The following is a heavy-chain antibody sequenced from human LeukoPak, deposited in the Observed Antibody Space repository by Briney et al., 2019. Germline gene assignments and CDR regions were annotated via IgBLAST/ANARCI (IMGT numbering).Heavy chain of an antibody. D-gene: IGHD5-18*01. CDR3: ARGPRRGYSYGAYFDY. Sequence: PSETLSLTCAVYGGSLSGYYWSWIRQPPGKGLEWIGDISHVGFTNYNPSLKSRVTISVDTSKNQFSLKLSSVTAADTAVYYCARGPRRGYSYGAYFDYWGQGTLVTVSS. CDR1: GGSLSGYY. V-gene: IGHV4-34*01. CDR2: ISHVGFT. J-gene: IGHJ4*02.